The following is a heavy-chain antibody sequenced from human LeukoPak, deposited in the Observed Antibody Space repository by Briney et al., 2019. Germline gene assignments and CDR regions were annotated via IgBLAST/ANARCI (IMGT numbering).Heavy chain of an antibody. V-gene: IGHV4-39*01. CDR1: GGSISSSYYY. Sequence: PSGTLSLTCTDSGGSISSSYYYWGWVRQPPGQWLECIGSLYYSGWSTYYNPSLKSRVTISVDTSKNQFSLKLNSVTAADTAVYYCARLGCSSASCYPGNWGQGTLVTVSS. D-gene: IGHD2-2*01. J-gene: IGHJ4*02. CDR3: ARLGCSSASCYPGN. CDR2: LYYSGWST.